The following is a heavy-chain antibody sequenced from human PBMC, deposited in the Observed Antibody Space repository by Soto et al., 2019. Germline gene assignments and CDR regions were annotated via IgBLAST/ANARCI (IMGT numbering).Heavy chain of an antibody. J-gene: IGHJ6*02. CDR2: IYYSGST. CDR3: ERPGDSRYYYYYGMDV. Sequence: SETLSLTCSVSGGSISSSSYYWGWIRQPPGKGLEWIGSIYYSGSTYYNPSLKSRVTISVDTSKNQFSLKLSSVTAADTAVYYCERPGDSRYYYYYGMDVWGQGTTVTVSS. V-gene: IGHV4-39*01. D-gene: IGHD3-22*01. CDR1: GGSISSSSYY.